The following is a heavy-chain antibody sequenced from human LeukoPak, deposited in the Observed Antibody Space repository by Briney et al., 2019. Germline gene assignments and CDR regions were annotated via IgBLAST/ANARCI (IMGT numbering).Heavy chain of an antibody. CDR1: GYTFTSYD. CDR2: MNPNSGNT. CDR3: ARLYCSSTSCSHYYYYGMDV. D-gene: IGHD2-2*01. J-gene: IGHJ6*02. Sequence: GASVKVSCKASGYTFTSYDINWVRQATGQGLKWVGWMNPNSGNTGYAQKFQGRVTMTRNTSISTAYMELSSLRSEDTAVYYCARLYCSSTSCSHYYYYGMDVWGQGTTVTVSS. V-gene: IGHV1-8*01.